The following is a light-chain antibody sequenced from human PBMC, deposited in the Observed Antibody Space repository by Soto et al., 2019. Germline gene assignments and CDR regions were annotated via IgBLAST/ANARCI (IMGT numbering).Light chain of an antibody. CDR1: QSISRY. J-gene: IGKJ1*01. CDR3: RQSDSTPRT. Sequence: DIQMAQSPSSLSASVGDRVTITCRSSQSISRYLNWYQQKPGKAPKLMIYAASSLQSGVPSRFSGGGSGTDFTLTISSLQPEDFATYYCRQSDSTPRTFGQGTKVEIK. V-gene: IGKV1-39*01. CDR2: AAS.